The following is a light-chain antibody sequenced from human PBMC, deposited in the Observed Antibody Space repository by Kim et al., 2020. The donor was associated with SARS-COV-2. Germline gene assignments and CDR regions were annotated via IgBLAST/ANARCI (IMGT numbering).Light chain of an antibody. Sequence: SYELTQPPSVSVSPGKTARITCSGDALPKQYAYWYQQKPGQAPVLVIYKDSERPSGIPERFSGSSSGTTVTLTISGVQAEDEADYYCQSADSSGTYPVVF. CDR3: QSADSSGTYPVV. CDR1: ALPKQY. CDR2: KDS. V-gene: IGLV3-25*03. J-gene: IGLJ2*01.